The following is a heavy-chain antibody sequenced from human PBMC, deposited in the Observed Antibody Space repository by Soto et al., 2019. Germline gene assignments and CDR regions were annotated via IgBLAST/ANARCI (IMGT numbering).Heavy chain of an antibody. CDR2: IYYSGST. Sequence: ETLSLTCTVSGGSISSYYWSWIRQPPGKGLEWIGYIYYSGSTNYNPSLKSRVTISVDTSKNQFSLKLSSVTAADTAVYYCARGRAAAWKWFDPWGQGTQVTVSS. V-gene: IGHV4-59*08. D-gene: IGHD6-13*01. CDR3: ARGRAAAWKWFDP. CDR1: GGSISSYY. J-gene: IGHJ5*02.